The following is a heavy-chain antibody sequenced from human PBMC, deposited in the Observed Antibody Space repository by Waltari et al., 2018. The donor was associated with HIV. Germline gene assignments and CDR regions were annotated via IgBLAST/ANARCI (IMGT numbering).Heavy chain of an antibody. CDR1: GYSISSGYY. Sequence: QVQLQESGPGLVKPSETLSLTCAVSGYSISSGYYWGWIRQPPGKGLEWIGSIYHSGSTYYNPSLKSRVTISVDTSKNQFSLKLSSVTAADTAVYYCARPNSGSYYGFDYWGQGTLVTVSS. J-gene: IGHJ4*02. CDR2: IYHSGST. CDR3: ARPNSGSYYGFDY. V-gene: IGHV4-38-2*01. D-gene: IGHD1-26*01.